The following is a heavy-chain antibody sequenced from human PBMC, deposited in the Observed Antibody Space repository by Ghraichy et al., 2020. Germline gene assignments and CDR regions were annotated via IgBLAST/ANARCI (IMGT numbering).Heavy chain of an antibody. D-gene: IGHD6-6*01. CDR3: ARDDVGSNSP. CDR1: GYTFTGYY. V-gene: IGHV1-2*02. J-gene: IGHJ5*02. CDR2: INPNSGGA. Sequence: EKVSCKASGYTFTGYYLHWVRQAPGQGLEWMGCINPNSGGANYAQKFQGRVTMTRDTSISTAYLELSGLRSDDTALYYCARDDVGSNSPWGQGTLVTVSS.